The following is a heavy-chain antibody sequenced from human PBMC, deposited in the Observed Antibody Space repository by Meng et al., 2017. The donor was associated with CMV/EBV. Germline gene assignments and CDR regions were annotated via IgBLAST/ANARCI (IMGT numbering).Heavy chain of an antibody. V-gene: IGHV3-11*04. CDR3: ARSLFDSNDPFDY. J-gene: IGHJ4*02. CDR1: GFIFSDYY. CDR2: ISSRGDII. Sequence: GESLKISCAASGFIFSDYYMNWIRQAPGKGLEWVSYISSRGDIIHYADSLRGRFTISRDNAKNSLYLQMNSLRADDTAVYYCARSLFDSNDPFDYWGQGTVVTV. D-gene: IGHD3-22*01.